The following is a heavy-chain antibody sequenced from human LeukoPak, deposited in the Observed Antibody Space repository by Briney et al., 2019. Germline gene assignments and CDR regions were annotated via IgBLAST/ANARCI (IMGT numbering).Heavy chain of an antibody. Sequence: ASVKVSCKASGYTFTGYFMHWVRQAPGQGRERIGWINPNSGGTNYAQKFQGRVTMTGDTSISTAYMDLSSLRSDDTAVYYCARGGGPIAIFGVVTARWYYFDYWGQGTLVTVSS. CDR2: INPNSGGT. CDR1: GYTFTGYF. CDR3: ARGGGPIAIFGVVTARWYYFDY. D-gene: IGHD3-3*01. V-gene: IGHV1-2*02. J-gene: IGHJ4*02.